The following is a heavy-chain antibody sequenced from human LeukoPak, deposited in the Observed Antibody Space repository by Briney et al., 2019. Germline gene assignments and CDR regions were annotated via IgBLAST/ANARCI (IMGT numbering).Heavy chain of an antibody. CDR1: GALSSRYY. J-gene: IGHJ3*02. Sequence: SETLSLACSVSGALSSRYYWSWVRQPLGKGLEWLGYIFYSGHSNYNPSLTSRISMSVDTSKAQFSLELTSVTAADTAVYYCARLLDYDNSGDPDTFDIWGQGTMVSVSS. D-gene: IGHD3-22*01. CDR3: ARLLDYDNSGDPDTFDI. CDR2: IFYSGHS. V-gene: IGHV4-59*12.